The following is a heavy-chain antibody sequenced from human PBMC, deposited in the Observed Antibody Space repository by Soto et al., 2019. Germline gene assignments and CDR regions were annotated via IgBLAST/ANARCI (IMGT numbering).Heavy chain of an antibody. D-gene: IGHD2-15*01. CDR1: GGSISSYY. CDR3: ARDHCSGGSCYSHY. J-gene: IGHJ4*02. V-gene: IGHV4-4*07. Sequence: QVQLQESGPGLVKPSETLSLTCTVSGGSISSYYWSWIRQPAGKGLEWIGRIYTSGSTNYNPSLKSRVTMSVDTSKNQFSLKRSSVTAADTAVYYCARDHCSGGSCYSHYWGQGTLVTVSS. CDR2: IYTSGST.